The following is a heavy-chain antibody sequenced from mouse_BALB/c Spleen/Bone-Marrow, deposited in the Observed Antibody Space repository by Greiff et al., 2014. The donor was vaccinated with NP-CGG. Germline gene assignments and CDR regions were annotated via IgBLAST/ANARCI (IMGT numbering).Heavy chain of an antibody. CDR2: ISTYYGDA. V-gene: IGHV1S137*01. J-gene: IGHJ2*01. Sequence: VNLVESGAELVRPGVSVKISCKGSGYTFTDYAMHWVKQSHAKSLEWIGVISTYYGDASYNQKFKGKATMTVDKSSSTAYMELARLTSEDSAIYYCARESIYYYGSTLDYWGQGTTLTVSS. CDR1: GYTFTDYA. D-gene: IGHD1-1*01. CDR3: ARESIYYYGSTLDY.